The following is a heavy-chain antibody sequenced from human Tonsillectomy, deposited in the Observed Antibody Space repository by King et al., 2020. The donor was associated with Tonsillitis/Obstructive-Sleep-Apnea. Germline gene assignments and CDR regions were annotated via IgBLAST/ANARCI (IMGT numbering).Heavy chain of an antibody. J-gene: IGHJ6*03. D-gene: IGHD2-2*01. CDR1: GYTFTSYG. V-gene: IGHV1-18*01. CDR2: ISGYNGNT. Sequence: QLVQSGAEVKKPGAPVKVSCKASGYTFTSYGISWVRQAPGQGLEWMAWISGYNGNTKYAQKLQGRVTMTTDTSTSTAYMELRSLRSDDTAVYYCARDLAYCSNTTCYYYMDVWGKGTTVTVSS. CDR3: ARDLAYCSNTTCYYYMDV.